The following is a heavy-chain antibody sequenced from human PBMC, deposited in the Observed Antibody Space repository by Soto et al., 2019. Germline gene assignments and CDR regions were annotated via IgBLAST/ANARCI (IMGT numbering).Heavy chain of an antibody. CDR1: GGSISSSNW. CDR3: ASSGRITIFGVVPRYNGMDV. V-gene: IGHV4-4*02. Sequence: SETLSLTCAVSGGSISSSNWWSWVRQPPGKGLEWIGEIYHSGSTNYNPSLKSRVTISVDKSKNQFSLKLSSVTAADTAVYYCASSGRITIFGVVPRYNGMDVWGQGTTVTVS. CDR2: IYHSGST. D-gene: IGHD3-3*01. J-gene: IGHJ6*02.